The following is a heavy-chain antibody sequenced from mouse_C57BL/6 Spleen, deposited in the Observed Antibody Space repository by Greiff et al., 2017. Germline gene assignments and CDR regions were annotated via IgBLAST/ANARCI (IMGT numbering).Heavy chain of an antibody. CDR3: ARWGTGYWYFDV. J-gene: IGHJ1*03. CDR2: IYPGDGDT. CDR1: GYAFSSSW. V-gene: IGHV1-82*01. Sequence: QVQLQQSGPELVKPGASVKISCKASGYAFSSSWMNWVKQRPGKGLEWIGRIYPGDGDTNYNGTFKGKATLTADKSSSTAYMQLSSLTSEDSSVYFCARWGTGYWYFDVWGTGTTVTVSS. D-gene: IGHD3-3*01.